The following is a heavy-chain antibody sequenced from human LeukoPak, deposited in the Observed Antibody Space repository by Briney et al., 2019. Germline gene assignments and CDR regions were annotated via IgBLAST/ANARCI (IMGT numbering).Heavy chain of an antibody. CDR3: ARDYLLYGMDV. V-gene: IGHV4-39*02. J-gene: IGHJ6*02. Sequence: SETLSLTCTVSGGSISNRSYYWGWVRQPPGKGLEWIGSIFYSGSTFYNPSLRSRVTISVDTSKNQFSLKLNSVTAADTAVYYCARDYLLYGMDVWGQGTTVTVSS. CDR1: GGSISNRSYY. CDR2: IFYSGST.